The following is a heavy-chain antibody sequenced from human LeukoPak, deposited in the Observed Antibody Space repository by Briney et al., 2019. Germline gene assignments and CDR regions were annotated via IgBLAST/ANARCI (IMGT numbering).Heavy chain of an antibody. CDR1: GFTFSSYG. CDR2: ISYDGSNK. Sequence: GGSLRLSCAASGFTFSSYGMHWVRQAPGKGLEWVAVISYDGSNKYYADSVKGRFTISRDNSKNTLYLQMNSLRAEDTAVYYCARGDYYDILTGYPCYFDYWGQGTLVTVSS. D-gene: IGHD3-9*01. J-gene: IGHJ4*02. V-gene: IGHV3-30*19. CDR3: ARGDYYDILTGYPCYFDY.